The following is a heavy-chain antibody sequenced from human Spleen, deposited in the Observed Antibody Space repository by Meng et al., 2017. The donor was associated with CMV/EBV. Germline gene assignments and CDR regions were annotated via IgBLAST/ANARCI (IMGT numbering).Heavy chain of an antibody. CDR3: AKVEARGERSDYYPYGMDV. Sequence: SETLSLTCTVSGASISPYFWSWVRQSPGKGLEWLGYVYYSENTNSESTAYNPSLRRRVTISVDTSRHQISLRLSSVTAADTAIYYCAKVEARGERSDYYPYGMDVWGQGTTVTVSS. V-gene: IGHV4-59*01. CDR1: GASISPYF. D-gene: IGHD3-16*01. CDR2: VYYSENT. J-gene: IGHJ6*02.